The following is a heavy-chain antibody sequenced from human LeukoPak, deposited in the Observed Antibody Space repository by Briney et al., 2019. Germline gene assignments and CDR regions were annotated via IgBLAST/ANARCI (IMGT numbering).Heavy chain of an antibody. D-gene: IGHD6-13*01. J-gene: IGHJ4*02. Sequence: ASVKVSCKASGYSFADYYMHWVRQAPGQGLEWMGWIKPNSGGTRSAQKFQGRVTMTRDTSISTAYMELSSLRYDDTAVYYCARADSSSWWGSFDYWGQGTLVTVSS. CDR2: IKPNSGGT. CDR1: GYSFADYY. CDR3: ARADSSSWWGSFDY. V-gene: IGHV1-2*02.